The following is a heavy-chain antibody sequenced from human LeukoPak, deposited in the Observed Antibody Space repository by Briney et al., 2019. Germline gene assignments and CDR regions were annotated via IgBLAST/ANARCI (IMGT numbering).Heavy chain of an antibody. D-gene: IGHD6-13*01. CDR3: ARTIGIAAADPGYYFGY. V-gene: IGHV4-30-2*01. J-gene: IGHJ4*02. CDR1: GGSISSGGYS. CDR2: IYHSGST. Sequence: SQTLSLTCAVSGGSISSGGYSWSWIRQPPGKGLEWIGYIYHSGSTYYNPSLKSRVTISVDRSKNQFSLKLSSVTAADTAVYYCARTIGIAAADPGYYFGYWGQGTLVTVSS.